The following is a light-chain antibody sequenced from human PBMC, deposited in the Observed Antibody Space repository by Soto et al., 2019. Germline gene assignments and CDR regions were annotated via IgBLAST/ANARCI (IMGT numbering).Light chain of an antibody. CDR3: QQRYSTSWT. CDR2: AAS. Sequence: DIQMTQSPSSLSASVGDRVTITCRASQSISSYLNWYQQKPGKAPKLLIYAASSLQSVVPSRFSGSGSGTDFTLTISSLQPEDFATYYCQQRYSTSWTFGQGTKVEIK. J-gene: IGKJ1*01. CDR1: QSISSY. V-gene: IGKV1-39*01.